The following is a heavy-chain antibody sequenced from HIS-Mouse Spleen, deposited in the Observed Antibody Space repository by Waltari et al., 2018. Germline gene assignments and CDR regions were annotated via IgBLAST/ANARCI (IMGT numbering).Heavy chain of an antibody. Sequence: EVQLLESGGGLVQPGGSLRLSCAASGFTFSRYPMSWVRQAPGKGLEWVSAISGSGGSTYYADSVKGRFTISRDNSKNTLYLQMNSLRAEDTAVYYCAKDDTAMVTASFDYWGQGTLVTVSS. V-gene: IGHV3-23*01. CDR1: GFTFSRYP. D-gene: IGHD5-18*01. CDR3: AKDDTAMVTASFDY. CDR2: ISGSGGST. J-gene: IGHJ4*02.